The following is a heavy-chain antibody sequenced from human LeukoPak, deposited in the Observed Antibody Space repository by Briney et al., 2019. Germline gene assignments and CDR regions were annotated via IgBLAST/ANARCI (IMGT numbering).Heavy chain of an antibody. J-gene: IGHJ6*02. CDR3: AKDLSPLYYYYGMDV. CDR2: VSGGGDNS. Sequence: GGSLRLSCAASGFTFSSYAMTWVRQAPGKGLQWVSTVSGGGDNSYFADSVKGRFTISRDNSKNTLYLQMNSLSAEDTAVYYCAKDLSPLYYYYGMDVWGQGTTVTVSS. V-gene: IGHV3-23*01. CDR1: GFTFSSYA.